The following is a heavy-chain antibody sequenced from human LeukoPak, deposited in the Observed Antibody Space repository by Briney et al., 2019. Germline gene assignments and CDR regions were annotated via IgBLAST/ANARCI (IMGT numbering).Heavy chain of an antibody. CDR1: GFTFSSYE. V-gene: IGHV3-48*03. Sequence: GGSLRLSCAASGFTFSSYEMNCVRQAPGKGLEWVSYISSSGSTIYYADSVKGRFTISRDNAKNSLYLQMNSLRAEDTAVYYCARDAAPGNCSSTSCYRYYYYYYMDVWGKGTTVTVSS. CDR2: ISSSGSTI. D-gene: IGHD2-2*01. J-gene: IGHJ6*03. CDR3: ARDAAPGNCSSTSCYRYYYYYYMDV.